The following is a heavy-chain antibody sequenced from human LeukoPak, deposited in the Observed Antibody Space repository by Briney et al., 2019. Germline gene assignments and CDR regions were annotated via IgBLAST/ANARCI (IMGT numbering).Heavy chain of an antibody. CDR1: GGTFSSYA. Sequence: ASVKVSCKASGGTFSSYAISWVRQAPGQGLEWMGGIIPIFGTSNYAQKFQGRVAITADASTSTANMELSSLRSEDTAVYYCARDRGEQGDWFDPWGQGPLVTVSS. J-gene: IGHJ5*02. D-gene: IGHD1/OR15-1a*01. CDR2: IIPIFGTS. V-gene: IGHV1-69*01. CDR3: ARDRGEQGDWFDP.